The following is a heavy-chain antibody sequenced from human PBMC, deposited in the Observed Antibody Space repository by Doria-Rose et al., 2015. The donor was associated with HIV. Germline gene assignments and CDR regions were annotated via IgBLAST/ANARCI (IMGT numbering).Heavy chain of an antibody. CDR3: ARIKSSRWYHKYYFDF. CDR1: GVSLSSPGMG. CDR2: IFSDDES. V-gene: IGHV2-26*02. Sequence: QITLKESGPVLVKPTETLTLTCTVSGVSLSSPGMGVSWIRQPPGKALEWLANIFSDDESAYKSSRKSRLTISRCTSKSQVVLTMTDMDPVDTATYYCARIKSSRWYHKYYFDFWGQGTLVIVSA. D-gene: IGHD6-13*01. J-gene: IGHJ4*02.